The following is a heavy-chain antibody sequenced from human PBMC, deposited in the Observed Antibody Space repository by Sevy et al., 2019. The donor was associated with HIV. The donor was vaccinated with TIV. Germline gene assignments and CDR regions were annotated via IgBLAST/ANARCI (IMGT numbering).Heavy chain of an antibody. CDR2: ISGSGGST. CDR3: AKGPTYCGGDCYSYFDY. CDR1: GFTFSSYA. V-gene: IGHV3-23*01. D-gene: IGHD2-21*02. Sequence: GGSLRLSCAASGFTFSSYAMSWVRQAPGKGLEWVSAISGSGGSTYYADSVKGRFTISRDNSKNTLYLQMNSLRAEDTAVYYCAKGPTYCGGDCYSYFDYWGQGTLVTVSS. J-gene: IGHJ4*02.